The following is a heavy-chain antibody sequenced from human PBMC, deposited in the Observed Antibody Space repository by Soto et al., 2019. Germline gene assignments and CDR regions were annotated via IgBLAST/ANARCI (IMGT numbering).Heavy chain of an antibody. CDR3: ARQDGYSYGYYFVY. Sequence: SVKFSCKESGDTLTDNYMRWVRQDPGQGLEWMGWINPNSGGTNYAQKFQGWVTMTRDTSISTAYMELSRLRSDDTAVYYCARQDGYSYGYYFVYWGQGTLVTVSS. J-gene: IGHJ4*02. CDR2: INPNSGGT. D-gene: IGHD5-18*01. CDR1: GDTLTDNY. V-gene: IGHV1-2*04.